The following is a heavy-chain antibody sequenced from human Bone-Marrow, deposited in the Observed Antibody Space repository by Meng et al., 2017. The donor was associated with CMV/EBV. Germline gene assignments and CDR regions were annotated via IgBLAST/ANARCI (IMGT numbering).Heavy chain of an antibody. J-gene: IGHJ4*02. CDR3: ARIMFPFGRGGRGLYFDY. CDR1: FTSYA. CDR2: IIPIFGTA. Sequence: FTSYAISWVRQAPGQVLEWMGGIIPIFGTANYAQKFQGRVTITTDDSTSKAYMELSSLSSEDTAVYYCARIMFPFGRGGRGLYFDYWGQGTLVTVSS. V-gene: IGHV1-69*05. D-gene: IGHD3-10*01.